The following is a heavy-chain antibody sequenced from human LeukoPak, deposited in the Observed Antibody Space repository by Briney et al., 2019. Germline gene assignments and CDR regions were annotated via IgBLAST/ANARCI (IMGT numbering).Heavy chain of an antibody. CDR1: GFSLSTSGMC. J-gene: IGHJ6*03. Sequence: SGPALVKPPQTLTLTFTFSGFSLSTSGMCVSWIRQPPGKALEWLARIDWDDDKYYSTSLKTRLTISKDTSKNQVVLTMTNMDPVDTATYYCARIASSTAPMDVWGKGTTVTVSS. D-gene: IGHD6-13*01. CDR3: ARIASSTAPMDV. CDR2: IDWDDDK. V-gene: IGHV2-70*11.